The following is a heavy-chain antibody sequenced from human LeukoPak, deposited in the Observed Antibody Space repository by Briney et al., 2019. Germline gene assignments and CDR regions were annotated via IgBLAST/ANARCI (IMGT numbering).Heavy chain of an antibody. CDR2: IDTAGDR. CDR1: GFTFRNYD. V-gene: IGHV3-13*01. CDR3: ARGGSLYDASYYYFLDV. Sequence: GGSLRLSCAASGFTFRNYDMHWVRQASGKGVGWVSAIDTAGDRSYPVSVKGRFTISRENDKNSLFLQMNNLSAGDAAVYYCARGGSLYDASYYYFLDVWAKGTRVTVSS. D-gene: IGHD2/OR15-2a*01. J-gene: IGHJ6*03.